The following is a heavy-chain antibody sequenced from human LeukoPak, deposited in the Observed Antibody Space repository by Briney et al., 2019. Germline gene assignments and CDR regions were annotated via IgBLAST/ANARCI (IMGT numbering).Heavy chain of an antibody. D-gene: IGHD7-27*01. CDR1: GGSISGYY. CDR2: IYYSGST. J-gene: IGHJ5*02. V-gene: IGHV4-59*08. CDR3: ASLLNGGVAHWFDP. Sequence: SETLSLTCTVSGGSISGYYWSWIRQPPGKGLEWIGYIYYSGSTNYNPSLKSRVTISVDTSKNQFSLKLSSVTAADTAVYYCASLLNGGVAHWFDPWGQGTLVTVSS.